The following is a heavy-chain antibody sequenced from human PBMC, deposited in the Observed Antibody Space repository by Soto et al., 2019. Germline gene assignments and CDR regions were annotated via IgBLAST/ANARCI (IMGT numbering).Heavy chain of an antibody. J-gene: IGHJ5*02. V-gene: IGHV3-21*01. CDR1: GFTFSNYN. CDR2: ISGTGVYI. Sequence: PGGSLRLSCVASGFTFSNYNMNWVRQAPGKGLEWVSHISGTGVYIHYADAVKGRFTISRDNAKSSLYLQMNSLRAEDPAVYYCAREGALKPFSSWGQGALVTVSS. CDR3: AREGALKPFSS.